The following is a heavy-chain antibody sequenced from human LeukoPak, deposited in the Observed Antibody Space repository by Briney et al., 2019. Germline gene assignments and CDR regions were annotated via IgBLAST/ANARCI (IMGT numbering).Heavy chain of an antibody. D-gene: IGHD2-2*01. J-gene: IGHJ4*02. V-gene: IGHV1-8*01. CDR3: ARSVVPAAIDY. Sequence: ASVKVSCKASGYTFTSYDINWVRQATGQGLEWMGWMNPNSGNTSYAQKFQGRVTMTRNTSISTAYMELSSLRSEDTAVYYCARSVVPAAIDYWGQGTLVTVSS. CDR2: MNPNSGNT. CDR1: GYTFTSYD.